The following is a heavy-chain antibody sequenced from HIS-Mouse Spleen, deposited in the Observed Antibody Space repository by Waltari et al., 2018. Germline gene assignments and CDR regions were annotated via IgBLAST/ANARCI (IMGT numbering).Heavy chain of an antibody. J-gene: IGHJ6*02. Sequence: QVQLVQSGAEVKKPGASVKVSCKASGYTFTSYDNHWVRQATGQGLEWMGWMNPNSGNTGYAQKFQGRVTMTRNTSISTAYMELSSLRSEDTAVYYCARMYSSSWYYYYGMDVWGQGTTVTVSS. D-gene: IGHD6-13*01. CDR2: MNPNSGNT. CDR3: ARMYSSSWYYYYGMDV. CDR1: GYTFTSYD. V-gene: IGHV1-8*01.